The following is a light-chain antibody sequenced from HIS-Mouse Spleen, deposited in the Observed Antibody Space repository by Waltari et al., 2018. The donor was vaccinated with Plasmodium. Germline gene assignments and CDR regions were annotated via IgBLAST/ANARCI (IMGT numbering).Light chain of an antibody. CDR3: AAWDDSLNGVV. Sequence: QSVLTQPPSASGTPWPRVTIPCSGSISRIGSNTVNCYQQLPGTAPKLRTYSNNQRPSGVPDRISGSKSGTSGSLAISGLQAEDEDDYYSAAWDDSLNGVVFAGGTKLTVL. J-gene: IGLJ2*01. CDR1: ISRIGSNT. CDR2: SNN. V-gene: IGLV1-44*01.